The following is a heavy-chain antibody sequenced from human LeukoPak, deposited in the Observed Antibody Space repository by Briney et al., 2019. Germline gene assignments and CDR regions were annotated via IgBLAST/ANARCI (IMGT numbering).Heavy chain of an antibody. J-gene: IGHJ4*02. CDR1: GFTFSNYA. CDR2: ISGGGGST. Sequence: GGSLRLSCAASGFTFSNYAMTWVRQAPGTGLELVSAISGGGGSTYYADSVKGRFTISRDNSKNTLYLQMNSLRAEDTAVYYCAKDLWSGFDYWGQGTLVTVSS. V-gene: IGHV3-23*01. D-gene: IGHD3-3*01. CDR3: AKDLWSGFDY.